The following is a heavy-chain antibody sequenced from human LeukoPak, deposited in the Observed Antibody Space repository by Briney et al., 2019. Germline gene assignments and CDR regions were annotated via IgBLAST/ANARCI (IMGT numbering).Heavy chain of an antibody. CDR2: IIPILGIA. J-gene: IGHJ4*02. CDR1: GGTFSSYA. D-gene: IGHD2-21*02. CDR3: AREDCGGDCYPHAAPDY. Sequence: ASVKVFCKASGGTFSSYAISWVRQAPGQGLEWMGRIIPILGIANYAQKFQGRVPITADKSTSTAYMELSSLRSEDTAVYYCAREDCGGDCYPHAAPDYWSQGTLVTVSS. V-gene: IGHV1-69*04.